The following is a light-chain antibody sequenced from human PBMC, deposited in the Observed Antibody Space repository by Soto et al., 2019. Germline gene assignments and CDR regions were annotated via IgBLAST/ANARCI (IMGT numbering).Light chain of an antibody. CDR1: QSFSSTF. J-gene: IGKJ1*01. Sequence: EILLTQSPGSLSLSPGDRATLSCRASQSFSSTFFAWYQQKPGQAPRLLIYGATSRATGIPDRFSGSGSGTDFTITISRLEPEDVAVYYCQQYASSVTFGQGTKVEIK. V-gene: IGKV3-20*01. CDR3: QQYASSVT. CDR2: GAT.